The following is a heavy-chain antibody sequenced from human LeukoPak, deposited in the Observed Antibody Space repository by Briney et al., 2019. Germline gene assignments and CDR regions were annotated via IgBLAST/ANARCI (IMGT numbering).Heavy chain of an antibody. CDR3: ARETSQKGAHYMDV. Sequence: SETLSLTCTVSGGSVSSYYWSWIRQPPGKGLKWIGNIYYSGYTTYSPSLRSRVTISVDTSKNQFSLKLSSVTAADTAVYYCARETSQKGAHYMDVWGKGTTITISS. J-gene: IGHJ6*03. D-gene: IGHD3-16*01. V-gene: IGHV4-59*02. CDR1: GGSVSSYY. CDR2: IYYSGYT.